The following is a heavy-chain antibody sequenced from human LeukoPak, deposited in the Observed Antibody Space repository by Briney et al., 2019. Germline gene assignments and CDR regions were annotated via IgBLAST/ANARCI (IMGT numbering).Heavy chain of an antibody. CDR3: ARVLYYYVSNTGPDFDY. Sequence: PSETLSLTCTVSGGSISSGDYYWSWIRQPPGKGLEWIGYIYYSGSTYYNPSLKSRVTISVDTSKNQFSLKLSSVTAADTAVYYCARVLYYYVSNTGPDFDYWGQGTLVTVSP. CDR2: IYYSGST. J-gene: IGHJ4*02. D-gene: IGHD3-22*01. CDR1: GGSISSGDYY. V-gene: IGHV4-30-4*01.